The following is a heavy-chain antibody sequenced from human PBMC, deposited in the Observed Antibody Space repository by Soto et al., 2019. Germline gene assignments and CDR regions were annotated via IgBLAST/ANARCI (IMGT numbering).Heavy chain of an antibody. CDR2: IIPIFGTA. V-gene: IGHV1-69*06. D-gene: IGHD3-3*01. Sequence: ASVKVSCKASGGTFSSYAISWVRQAPGQGLEWMGGIIPIFGTANYAQKFQGRVTITADKSTSTAYMELSSLRSADTPVYYCARGRRWCGYSPSYYYYGMDVWGQGTTVTVSS. CDR1: GGTFSSYA. J-gene: IGHJ6*02. CDR3: ARGRRWCGYSPSYYYYGMDV.